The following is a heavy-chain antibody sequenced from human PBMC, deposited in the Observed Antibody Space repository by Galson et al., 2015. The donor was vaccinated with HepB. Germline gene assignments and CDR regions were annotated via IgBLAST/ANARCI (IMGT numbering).Heavy chain of an antibody. CDR3: ARDPGYCSSTSCLARYGMDV. J-gene: IGHJ6*02. Sequence: SLRLSCAASGFTFSSYSMNWVRQAPGKGLEWVSSISSSSSYIYYADSVKGRFTISRDNAKNSLYLQMNSLRAEDTAVYYCARDPGYCSSTSCLARYGMDVWGQGTTVTVSS. V-gene: IGHV3-21*01. CDR1: GFTFSSYS. D-gene: IGHD2-2*01. CDR2: ISSSSSYI.